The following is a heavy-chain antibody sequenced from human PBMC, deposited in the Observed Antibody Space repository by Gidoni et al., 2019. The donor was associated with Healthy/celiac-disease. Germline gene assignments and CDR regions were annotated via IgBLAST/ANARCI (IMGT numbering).Heavy chain of an antibody. D-gene: IGHD3-22*01. CDR2: IYPGDSDT. J-gene: IGHJ6*02. CDR3: ARVDYYDSSGPLDYYYGMDV. Sequence: VRQMPGKGLEGMGIIYPGDSDTRYSPSFQGQVTISADKSISTAYLQWSSLKASDTAMYYCARVDYYDSSGPLDYYYGMDVWGQGTTVTVSS. V-gene: IGHV5-51*01.